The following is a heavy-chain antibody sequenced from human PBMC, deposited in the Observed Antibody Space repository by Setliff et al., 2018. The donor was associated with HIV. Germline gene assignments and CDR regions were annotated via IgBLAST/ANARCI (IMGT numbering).Heavy chain of an antibody. V-gene: IGHV4-4*07. Sequence: SETLSLTCYVTDDPISSYYWSWARQPAGKGLEWIGRLYVSGDTNYNPSLKSRVTMSLDTSKKHFSLNLKSVTAADTAVYYCALTGHRLLRGYMDVWGKGTTVTVSS. D-gene: IGHD2-15*01. CDR3: ALTGHRLLRGYMDV. CDR1: DDPISSYY. CDR2: LYVSGDT. J-gene: IGHJ6*03.